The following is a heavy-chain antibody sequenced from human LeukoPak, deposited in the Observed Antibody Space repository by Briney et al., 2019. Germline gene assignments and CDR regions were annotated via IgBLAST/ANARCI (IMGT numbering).Heavy chain of an antibody. CDR2: INHSGST. CDR1: GGSFSGYY. Sequence: SETLSLTCAVYGGSFSGYYWSWIRQPPGKGLEWIGEINHSGSTNYNPSLKSRVTISVDTSKNQFSLRLSSVTAADTAVYYCAREISPADSSSAFDYWGQGTLVTVSS. V-gene: IGHV4-34*01. CDR3: AREISPADSSSAFDY. D-gene: IGHD6-6*01. J-gene: IGHJ4*02.